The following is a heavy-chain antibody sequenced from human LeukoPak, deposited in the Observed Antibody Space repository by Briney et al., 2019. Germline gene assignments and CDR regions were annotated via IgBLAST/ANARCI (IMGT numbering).Heavy chain of an antibody. Sequence: SETLSLTCTVSVGSIRSYNWNGIPQPPAKGLKWIGYVSETGSTNYNSSLENRVTLSLDTSKSQISLNLRSANVADTAVYYCARQDALGKFPPPYYMDVWGKGTTVIVS. CDR3: ARQDALGKFPPPYYMDV. D-gene: IGHD1-26*01. CDR2: VSETGST. J-gene: IGHJ6*03. V-gene: IGHV4-59*08. CDR1: VGSIRSYN.